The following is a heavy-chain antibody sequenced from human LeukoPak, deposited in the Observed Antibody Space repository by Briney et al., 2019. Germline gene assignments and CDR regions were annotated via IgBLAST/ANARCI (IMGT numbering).Heavy chain of an antibody. CDR2: ISSSSSYI. D-gene: IGHD3-10*01. Sequence: GGSLRLSCAASGFTFSSYSMNWVRQAPGKGLEWVSSISSSSSYIYYAGSVKGRFTISRDNAKNSLYLQMNSLRAEDTAVYYCARTYYYGSGIPSRFDPWGQGTWSPSPQ. J-gene: IGHJ5*02. CDR3: ARTYYYGSGIPSRFDP. CDR1: GFTFSSYS. V-gene: IGHV3-21*01.